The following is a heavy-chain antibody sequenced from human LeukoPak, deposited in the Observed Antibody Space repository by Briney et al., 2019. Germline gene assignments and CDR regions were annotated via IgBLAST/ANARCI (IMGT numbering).Heavy chain of an antibody. CDR1: GFTFSSYE. CDR3: ARDTDYGGPFDY. J-gene: IGHJ4*02. CDR2: ISSGGSTI. V-gene: IGHV3-48*03. Sequence: GGSLRLSCAASGFTFSSYEMHWVRQVPGKGLEWVSYISSGGSTIYYAVSVKGRFTISRDNAKNSPYLQMNSLRAEDTAVYYCARDTDYGGPFDYWGQGTLVTVSS. D-gene: IGHD4-23*01.